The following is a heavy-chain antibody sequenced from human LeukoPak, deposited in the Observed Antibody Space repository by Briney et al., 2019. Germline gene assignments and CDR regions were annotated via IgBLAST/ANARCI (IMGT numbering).Heavy chain of an antibody. CDR2: IYYSGGT. CDR3: ARHTGYCGATSCYAFYFDS. J-gene: IGHJ4*02. V-gene: IGHV4-39*01. CDR1: GGSISSGSYS. Sequence: SETLSLTCTVSGGSISSGSYSWGWIRQPPGKGLEWIGTIYYSGGTYYNPSLKSRVTISVDTSKSQFSLKLTSVTAADTAVYYCARHTGYCGATSCYAFYFDSWGQGTLVTVSS. D-gene: IGHD2-2*03.